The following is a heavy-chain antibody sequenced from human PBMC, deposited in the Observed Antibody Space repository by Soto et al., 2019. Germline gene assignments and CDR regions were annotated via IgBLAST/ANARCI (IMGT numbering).Heavy chain of an antibody. CDR2: ISGIAETI. CDR3: ARETADYDSSGLDY. CDR1: GFSFSDHY. Sequence: GGSLRLSCAASGFSFSDHYMSWVRQAPGKGLEWISHISGIAETIYYADSVRGRFTVSRDNAKNSLYLQLNSLRAEDTAVYYCARETADYDSSGLDYWGQGTLVTVSS. D-gene: IGHD3-22*01. J-gene: IGHJ4*02. V-gene: IGHV3-11*01.